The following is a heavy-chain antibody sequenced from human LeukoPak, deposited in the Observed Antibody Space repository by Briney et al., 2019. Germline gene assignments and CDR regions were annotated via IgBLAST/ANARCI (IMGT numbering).Heavy chain of an antibody. CDR1: GFTSSSYG. V-gene: IGHV3-30*18. Sequence: QSGMSLRLSCAASGFTSSSYGMNGVRQAPGKGLEGGAVISSDGGAKYYADSVKGGFTISRDNSKKTVYLQMNSLGEDDTAVYYCAKDRDLSDSSTYSVHWGQGTLVTVSS. J-gene: IGHJ4*02. CDR2: ISSDGGAK. CDR3: AKDRDLSDSSTYSVH. D-gene: IGHD3-22*01.